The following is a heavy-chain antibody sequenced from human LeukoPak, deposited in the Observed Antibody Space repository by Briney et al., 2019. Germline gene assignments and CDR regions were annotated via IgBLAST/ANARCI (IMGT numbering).Heavy chain of an antibody. CDR1: GDSVSRNTAA. CDR2: TYYRSNWNN. V-gene: IGHV6-1*01. Sequence: PSQTLSLTCAISGDSVSRNTAAWNWIRQSLSRGLEWLGRTYYRSNWNNDYAVSVKGRITINPDTSKNQFSLQLNSVTPEDTAVYYCAGGTTVFTPWGQGTLVTVSS. CDR3: AGGTTVFTP. D-gene: IGHD4-17*01. J-gene: IGHJ5*02.